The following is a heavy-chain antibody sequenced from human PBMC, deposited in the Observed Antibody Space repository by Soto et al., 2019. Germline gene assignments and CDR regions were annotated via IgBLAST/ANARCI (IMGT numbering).Heavy chain of an antibody. Sequence: QVQLQESGPGLVKPSETLSLTCTVSGGSLSRYFWSWIRQPPGKGLEWIGYIYYSGSTNYNPSIKGRVTISVDTSNNLFSQDLRSATAADTAVYYCAREAVKDDFLSGYYSPYYYYYLDVWGKGTTVTVSS. J-gene: IGHJ6*03. CDR1: GGSLSRYF. V-gene: IGHV4-59*01. CDR2: IYYSGST. CDR3: AREAVKDDFLSGYYSPYYYYYLDV. D-gene: IGHD3-3*01.